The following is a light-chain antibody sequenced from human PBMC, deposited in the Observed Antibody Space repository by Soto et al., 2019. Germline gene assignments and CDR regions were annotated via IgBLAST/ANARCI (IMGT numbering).Light chain of an antibody. CDR2: GAS. CDR3: QQYGSSPRT. J-gene: IGKJ1*01. CDR1: QSVSSSY. Sequence: EIVLTQSPGTLSLSPGERATLSCRASQSVSSSYLAWYQQKPGQAPRLLIFGASSRANGIPDRFSGSGSGTDFTLTISRLEPEDFAVYYCQQYGSSPRTFGQGTKVDIK. V-gene: IGKV3-20*01.